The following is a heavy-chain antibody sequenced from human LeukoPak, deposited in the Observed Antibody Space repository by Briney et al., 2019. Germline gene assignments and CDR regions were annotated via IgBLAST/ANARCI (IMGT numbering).Heavy chain of an antibody. CDR2: IYSGGST. J-gene: IGHJ4*02. Sequence: GGSLRLSCAASGFTVSSNYMSWVRQAPGKGLEWVSVIYSGGSTYYADSVKGRFTISRDSSKNTLYLQMNSLRAEDTAVYYCARVGSGWAFDYWGQGTLVTVSS. D-gene: IGHD6-19*01. V-gene: IGHV3-66*01. CDR1: GFTVSSNY. CDR3: ARVGSGWAFDY.